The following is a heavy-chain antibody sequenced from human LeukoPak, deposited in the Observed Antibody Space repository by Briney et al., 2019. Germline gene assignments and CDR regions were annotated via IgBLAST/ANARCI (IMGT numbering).Heavy chain of an antibody. CDR1: GGSISSYY. CDR2: IYYSGST. V-gene: IGHV4-59*12. Sequence: PSETLSLTCTVSGGSISSYYWSWIRQPPGKGLEWIGYIYYSGSTNYNPSLKSRVTISVDTSKNQFSLKLSSVTAADTAVYYCARAVIEGFDYWGQGTLVTVSS. J-gene: IGHJ4*02. CDR3: ARAVIEGFDY. D-gene: IGHD3-16*02.